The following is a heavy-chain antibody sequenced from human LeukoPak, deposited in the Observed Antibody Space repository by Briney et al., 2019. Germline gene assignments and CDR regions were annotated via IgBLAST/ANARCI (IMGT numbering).Heavy chain of an antibody. CDR3: ARRNISAAVYWFDP. J-gene: IGHJ5*02. D-gene: IGHD6-13*01. CDR1: GGSISSYY. V-gene: IGHV4-59*01. CDR2: IYYSGST. Sequence: SETLSLTCTVSGGSISSYYWSWIRQPPGKGLEWIGYIYYSGSTNYNPSLKSRVTISVDTSKNQFSLKLSSVTAADTAVYYCARRNISAAVYWFDPWGQGTLVTVSS.